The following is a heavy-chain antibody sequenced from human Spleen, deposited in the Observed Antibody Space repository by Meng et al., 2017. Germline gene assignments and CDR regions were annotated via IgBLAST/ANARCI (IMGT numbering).Heavy chain of an antibody. J-gene: IGHJ6*02. CDR1: GFSFNTYD. V-gene: IGHV3-33*01. CDR2: IWYDGSNK. Sequence: GESLKISCAASGFSFNTYDMHWVRQAPGKGLEWVALIWYDGSNKYYADSVKGRFTISRDNSNNTVYLQMNSLRAEDTAVFYCARQASGTYVWGRGTTVTVSS. CDR3: ARQASGTYV.